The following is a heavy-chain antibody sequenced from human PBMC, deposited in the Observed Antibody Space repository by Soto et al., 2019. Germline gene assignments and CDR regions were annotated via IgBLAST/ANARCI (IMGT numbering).Heavy chain of an antibody. CDR2: IYYSGST. V-gene: IGHV4-31*03. CDR1: GGSISSGGYY. J-gene: IGHJ4*02. Sequence: QVQLQESGPGLVKPSQTLSLTCTVSGGSISSGGYYWSWIRQHPGKGLEWIGYIYYSGSTYYNPSLKSRVTISVDTSKNQFSLKLSSVTAADTAVYYCARMVRGVPDQTYYFDYWGQGTLVTVSS. CDR3: ARMVRGVPDQTYYFDY. D-gene: IGHD3-10*01.